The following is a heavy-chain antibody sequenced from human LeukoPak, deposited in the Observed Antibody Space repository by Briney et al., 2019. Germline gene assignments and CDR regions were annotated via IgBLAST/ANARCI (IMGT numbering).Heavy chain of an antibody. D-gene: IGHD1-14*01. V-gene: IGHV3-53*01. CDR3: AKPARTDYADY. CDR1: GFTVSSNS. J-gene: IGHJ4*02. Sequence: GGSLRLSCTVSGFTVSSNSMSWVRQAPGKGLEWVSFIYSDNTYYADSVKGRFTISRENSKNTLYLQLNSLRAEDTAVYYCAKPARTDYADYWGQGTLVTVSS. CDR2: IYSDNT.